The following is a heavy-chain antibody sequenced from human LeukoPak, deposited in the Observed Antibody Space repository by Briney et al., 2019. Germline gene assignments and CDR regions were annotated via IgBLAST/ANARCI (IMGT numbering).Heavy chain of an antibody. CDR3: ARATYYYDSRYYFDY. D-gene: IGHD3-22*01. CDR2: IYHSGST. V-gene: IGHV4-38-2*01. J-gene: IGHJ4*02. CDR1: GYSISSGYY. Sequence: PSETLSLTCAVSGYSISSGYYWGWIRQPPGKRLEWIGSIYHSGSTYYNPSLKSRVTISVDTSKNQVSLKLSSVTAADTAVYYCARATYYYDSRYYFDYWGQGTLVTVSS.